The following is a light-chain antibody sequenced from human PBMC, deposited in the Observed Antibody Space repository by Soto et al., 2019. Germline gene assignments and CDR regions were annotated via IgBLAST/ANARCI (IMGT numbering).Light chain of an antibody. CDR1: SGDVGAYNY. Sequence: QSALTQPASVSGSPGQSITISCTGTSGDVGAYNYVSWYQQHPGKAPRLMIYDVSNRPSGASNRFSGSKSGNTASLTISGLQAEDEADYYCSSFTNTYSYVFGTGTKVPS. V-gene: IGLV2-14*01. CDR2: DVS. CDR3: SSFTNTYSYV. J-gene: IGLJ1*01.